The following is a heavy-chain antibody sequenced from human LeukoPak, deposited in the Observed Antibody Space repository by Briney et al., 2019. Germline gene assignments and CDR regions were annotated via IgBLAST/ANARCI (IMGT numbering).Heavy chain of an antibody. J-gene: IGHJ4*02. CDR1: GFTFSSYG. Sequence: PGGSLRLSCAASGFTFSSYGMHWVRQAPGKGLEWVAVISYDGSNKYYADSVKGRFTISRDNSKNTPYLQMNSLRAEDTAVYYCAKVGSDEAIDYWGQGTLVTVSS. V-gene: IGHV3-30*18. CDR2: ISYDGSNK. D-gene: IGHD2-2*03. CDR3: AKVGSDEAIDY.